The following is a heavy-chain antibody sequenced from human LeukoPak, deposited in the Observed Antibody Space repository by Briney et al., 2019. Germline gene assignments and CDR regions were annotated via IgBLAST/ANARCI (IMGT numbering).Heavy chain of an antibody. V-gene: IGHV4-34*01. CDR1: GGSFSGYY. CDR2: INHSGST. D-gene: IGHD3/OR15-3a*01. J-gene: IGHJ4*02. CDR3: ARSSLGLYYFDY. Sequence: SETLSLTCAVSGGSFSGYYWSWIRQPPGKGLEWIGEINHSGSTNYNPSLKSRVTISVDTSKNQFSLKLSSVTAADTAVYYCARSSLGLYYFDYWGQGTLVTVSS.